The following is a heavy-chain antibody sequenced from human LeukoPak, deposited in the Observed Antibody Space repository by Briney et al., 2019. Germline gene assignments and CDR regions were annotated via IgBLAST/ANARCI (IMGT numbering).Heavy chain of an antibody. V-gene: IGHV3-21*01. CDR1: GFTFSSFS. D-gene: IGHD3-22*01. CDR2: ISSSSNYI. J-gene: IGHJ3*02. CDR3: ARDPYYYDSGDAFDI. Sequence: GGSLRLSCAASGFTFSSFSMNWVRQAPGKGLEWVSSISSSSNYIYYADSVRGRFTISRDNAKNSLSLQMNSLRDEDTAVYYCARDPYYYDSGDAFDIWGQGTMVTVSS.